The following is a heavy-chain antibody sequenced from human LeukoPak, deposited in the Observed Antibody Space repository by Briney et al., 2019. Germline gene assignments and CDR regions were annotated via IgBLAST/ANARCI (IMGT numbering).Heavy chain of an antibody. CDR1: GFTFSDYG. CDR2: ISRAGNDK. CDR3: AKQRSLPWYYYGMDV. V-gene: IGHV3-30*18. Sequence: PGGSLRLSCAASGFTFSDYGMPWVRQAPGKGLEWVALISRAGNDKYYSDSVKGRFTISRDNSKNTLFLQMNSLRAEDTAVYYCAKQRSLPWYYYGMDVWGQGTTVTVSS. J-gene: IGHJ6*02. D-gene: IGHD2-15*01.